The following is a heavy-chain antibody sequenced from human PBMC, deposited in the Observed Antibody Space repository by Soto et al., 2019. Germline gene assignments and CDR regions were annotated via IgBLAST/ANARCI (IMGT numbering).Heavy chain of an antibody. CDR2: IYYSGST. CDR1: GGSISSGDYY. J-gene: IGHJ5*02. CDR3: ARGVTMVRGVIIPWFDP. V-gene: IGHV4-30-4*01. Sequence: QVQLQESGPGLVKPSQTLSLTCTVSGGSISSGDYYWSWIRQPPGKGLEWIGYIYYSGSTYYNPSLNSRVTIPVDTSKNQFSLKLSSVTAADTAVYYCARGVTMVRGVIIPWFDPWGQGTLVTVSS. D-gene: IGHD3-10*01.